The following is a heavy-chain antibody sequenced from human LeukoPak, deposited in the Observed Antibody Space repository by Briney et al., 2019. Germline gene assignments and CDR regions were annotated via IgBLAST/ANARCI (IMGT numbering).Heavy chain of an antibody. J-gene: IGHJ4*02. CDR3: AREPQQLHSIAAAGCFDY. V-gene: IGHV4-39*07. D-gene: IGHD6-13*01. CDR1: GGSIGSSSYY. Sequence: SETLSLTCTVSGGSIGSSSYYWGWIRQPPGKGLEWIGSIYYSGSTYYNPSLKSRVTISVDTSKNQFSLKLSSVTAADTAVYYCAREPQQLHSIAAAGCFDYWGQGTLVTVSS. CDR2: IYYSGST.